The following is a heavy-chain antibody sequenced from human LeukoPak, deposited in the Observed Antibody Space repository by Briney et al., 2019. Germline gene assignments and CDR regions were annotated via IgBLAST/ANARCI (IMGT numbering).Heavy chain of an antibody. CDR2: ISYEGSKK. V-gene: IGHV3-30*03. Sequence: GGSLRLSCAASGVTFSSYGMHWVRQAPGKGREWLAVISYEGSKKYYADSVKGRFTISRDNSKTTLYPQMNSLGAEDTAVYYCAGDSSGYPADYWGQGTLVTVSS. D-gene: IGHD3-22*01. CDR3: AGDSSGYPADY. CDR1: GVTFSSYG. J-gene: IGHJ4*02.